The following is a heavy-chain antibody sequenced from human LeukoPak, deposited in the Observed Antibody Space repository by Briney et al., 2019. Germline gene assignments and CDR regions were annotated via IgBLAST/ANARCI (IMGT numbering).Heavy chain of an antibody. V-gene: IGHV4-59*01. CDR2: VYYSGST. Sequence: PSETLSLTCTVSGGSISSYYWSWIRQSPGKGLEWIGEVYYSGSTHYNPSLKSRVTISVDTSKNQFSLRLTSVTAADTAIYYCARELDGNGGWFDPWGQGTLVTVSS. CDR1: GGSISSYY. CDR3: ARELDGNGGWFDP. D-gene: IGHD5-24*01. J-gene: IGHJ5*02.